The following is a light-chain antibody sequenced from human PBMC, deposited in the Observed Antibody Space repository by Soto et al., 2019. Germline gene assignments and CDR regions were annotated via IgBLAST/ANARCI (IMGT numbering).Light chain of an antibody. J-gene: IGLJ1*01. CDR2: GNS. CDR1: SSNIGTYYD. V-gene: IGLV1-40*01. CDR3: QSYDSSLSGYYV. Sequence: QSVLTQPPSVSGAPGQRVTISCTGSSSNIGTYYDVHWYQQLPGTAPKLLIYGNSNRPSGVPDRFSGSKSGTSASLAITGLQAEDEADYYCQSYDSSLSGYYVFGTGTKVTVL.